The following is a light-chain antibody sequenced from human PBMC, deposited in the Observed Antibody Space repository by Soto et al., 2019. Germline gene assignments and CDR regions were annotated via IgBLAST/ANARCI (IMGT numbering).Light chain of an antibody. CDR3: QSYDNTPSASV. Sequence: QSVLTQPPSVSGAPGQRVTISCTGSSSNIGAGYDVHWYQQLPGTAPKLLIYANLNRPSGVPDRFSGSKSGTSASLAITGLQAEDEGDYYCQSYDNTPSASVFGGGTKLTVL. V-gene: IGLV1-40*01. CDR1: SSNIGAGYD. J-gene: IGLJ3*02. CDR2: ANL.